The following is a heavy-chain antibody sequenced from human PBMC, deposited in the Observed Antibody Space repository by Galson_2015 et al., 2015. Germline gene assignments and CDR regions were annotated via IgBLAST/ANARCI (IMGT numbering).Heavy chain of an antibody. D-gene: IGHD3-16*01. V-gene: IGHV1-3*01. Sequence: SVKVSCKASGYTFTSYAMHWVRQAPGQRLEWMGWINAGNGNTKYSQKFQGRVTITRDTSASTAYMELSSLRSEDTAVYYCARGYDYVWGRLGWFDPWGQGTLVTVSP. CDR3: ARGYDYVWGRLGWFDP. CDR2: INAGNGNT. CDR1: GYTFTSYA. J-gene: IGHJ5*02.